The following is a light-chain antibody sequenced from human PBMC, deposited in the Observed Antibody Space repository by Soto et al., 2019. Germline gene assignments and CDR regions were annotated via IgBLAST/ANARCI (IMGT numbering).Light chain of an antibody. CDR1: QSVAGS. CDR3: QQRDNWPPTWT. CDR2: GAS. J-gene: IGKJ1*01. Sequence: EIVLTQSPATLSVSPGERATLSCRASQSVAGSLAWYQQKPGQAPRLLIHGASNRAAGIPVRFSGSGSGTDFTLTISSLEPEDFAVYYCQQRDNWPPTWTFGQGTKVDIK. V-gene: IGKV3-11*01.